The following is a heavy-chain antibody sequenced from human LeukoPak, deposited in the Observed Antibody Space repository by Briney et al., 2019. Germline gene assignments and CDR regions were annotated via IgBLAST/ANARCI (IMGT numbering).Heavy chain of an antibody. J-gene: IGHJ4*02. Sequence: GGSLRLSCAASGFTFSSYWMSWVRQAPGKGLEWVSAISSSGGSTYYADSVQGRFTISRDNSKNTLYLQMNSLRADDTAVYYCAKGSSYWYYFDYWGQGTLVTVSS. CDR2: ISSSGGST. V-gene: IGHV3-23*01. D-gene: IGHD5-18*01. CDR3: AKGSSYWYYFDY. CDR1: GFTFSSYW.